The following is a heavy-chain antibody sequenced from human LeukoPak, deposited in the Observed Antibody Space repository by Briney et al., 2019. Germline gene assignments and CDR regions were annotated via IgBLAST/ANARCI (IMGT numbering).Heavy chain of an antibody. CDR1: GGSFSGYY. CDR3: AIEVWFRADS. CDR2: INHSGST. J-gene: IGHJ4*02. Sequence: SETLSLTCAVYGGSFSGYYWSWIRQPPGKGLEWIGEINHSGSTNYNPSLKSRVTISVDTSKNQFSLKVTSVTAADTAVYYCAIEVWFRADSWGQGTLVTVSS. V-gene: IGHV4-34*01. D-gene: IGHD3-10*01.